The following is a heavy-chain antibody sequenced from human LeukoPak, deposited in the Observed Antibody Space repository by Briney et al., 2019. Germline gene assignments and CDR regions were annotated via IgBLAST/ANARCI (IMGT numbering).Heavy chain of an antibody. CDR3: ARHQSGAVAGTGFDY. V-gene: IGHV4-39*01. CDR1: GGSISSGNYY. J-gene: IGHJ4*02. CDR2: IFYSGST. Sequence: SETLSLTCAVSGGSISSGNYYWGWLRQPPGKGLEWIGSIFYSGSTYYNPSLKSRVTISVGTSKTQVTLKLRSVTAADTAVYYCARHQSGAVAGTGFDYWGQGTLVTVSS. D-gene: IGHD6-19*01.